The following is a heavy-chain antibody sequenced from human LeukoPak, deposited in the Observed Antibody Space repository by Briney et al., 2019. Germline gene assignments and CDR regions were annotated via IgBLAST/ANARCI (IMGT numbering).Heavy chain of an antibody. D-gene: IGHD2-2*01. CDR1: GFAFSSYW. V-gene: IGHV3-7*01. J-gene: IGHJ4*02. CDR3: ARAGPYQLPPRPVDY. Sequence: GGSLRLSCAASGFAFSSYWMSWVRQAPGKRLEWVANINQDGSGEYYVDSVKGRFTISRDNAKNSLYLQMNSLRAEDTAVYYCARAGPYQLPPRPVDYWGQGTLVTVSS. CDR2: INQDGSGE.